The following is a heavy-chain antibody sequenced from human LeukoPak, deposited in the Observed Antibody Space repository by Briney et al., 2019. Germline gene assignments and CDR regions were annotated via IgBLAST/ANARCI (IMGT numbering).Heavy chain of an antibody. CDR2: IYTGGNT. J-gene: IGHJ6*02. CDR3: TRDPAVTTGYGMDV. CDR1: GFTVSSSF. V-gene: IGHV3-66*01. Sequence: PGGSLRLSRAASGFTVSSSFMSWVRQAPGKGLEWVSVIYTGGNTYYTDSVKGRFIISRDNSKNTVYLQMNSLRAEDTAVYYCTRDPAVTTGYGMDVWGQGTTVTVSS. D-gene: IGHD4-17*01.